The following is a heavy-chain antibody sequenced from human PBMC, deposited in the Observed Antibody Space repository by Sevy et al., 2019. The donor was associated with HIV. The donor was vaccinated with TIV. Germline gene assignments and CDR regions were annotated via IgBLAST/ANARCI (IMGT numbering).Heavy chain of an antibody. V-gene: IGHV3-30*03. CDR1: GFSFSSHG. Sequence: GGSLRLSCAASGFSFSSHGMHWVRQAPGKGLEWQSVISYDGNKKYYADSVKGRFTISRDNSKNTLYLQMNSLRPEVTAVYYCARDWGWYNYAPSNYWGQGTLVTVSS. J-gene: IGHJ4*02. CDR3: ARDWGWYNYAPSNY. CDR2: ISYDGNKK. D-gene: IGHD1-1*01.